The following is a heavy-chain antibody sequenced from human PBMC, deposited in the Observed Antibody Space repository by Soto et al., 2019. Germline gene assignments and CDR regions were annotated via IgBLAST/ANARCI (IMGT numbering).Heavy chain of an antibody. D-gene: IGHD6-19*01. CDR3: ANVEQWGVDYYGMDF. Sequence: PGGSLTLACAVSGCTFSSYAISWVRQPQGTGREWLSSISGSDYSTYYEDSGTGRFTISRDKSKTTVYLQMNRRRAEATAVYYCANVEQWGVDYYGMDFWGQGATVTVSS. CDR1: GCTFSSYA. CDR2: ISGSDYST. J-gene: IGHJ6*02. V-gene: IGHV3-23*01.